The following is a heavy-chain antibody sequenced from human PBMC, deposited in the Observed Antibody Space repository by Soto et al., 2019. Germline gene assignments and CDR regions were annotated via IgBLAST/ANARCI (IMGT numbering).Heavy chain of an antibody. CDR3: ARGGIVGATGWFDP. CDR1: GGSISSYY. CDR2: IYYSGST. V-gene: IGHV4-59*01. J-gene: IGHJ5*02. D-gene: IGHD1-26*01. Sequence: QVQLQESGPGLVKPSETLSLTCTVSGGSISSYYWSWIRQPPGKGLEWIGYIYYSGSTNYNPSLKSRVTISVDTSKNQFSLKLSSVTAADTAVYYCARGGIVGATGWFDPWGQGTLVTVSS.